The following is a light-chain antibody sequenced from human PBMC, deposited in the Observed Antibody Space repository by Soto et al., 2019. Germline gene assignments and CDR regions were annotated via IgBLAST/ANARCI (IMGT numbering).Light chain of an antibody. V-gene: IGLV1-40*01. CDR3: QSYDSSLRALYV. Sequence: QSVLTQPPSVSGAPGQRVTISGTGSGSNIGAGYDVHWYQQLPGTAPKLLIYGNNNRPSGVPDRFSGSKSGTSASLAITGLQAGDEADYYCQSYDSSLRALYVFGTGTKVTVL. CDR1: GSNIGAGYD. CDR2: GNN. J-gene: IGLJ1*01.